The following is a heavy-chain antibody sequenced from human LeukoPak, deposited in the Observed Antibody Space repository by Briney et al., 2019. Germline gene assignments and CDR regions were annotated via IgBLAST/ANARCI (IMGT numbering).Heavy chain of an antibody. Sequence: GGSLTLSCSASGFTFSSYAMHWVRQAPGKGLEYVSAISSNGGSTYYAASVKGRFTISRDNSKNTLYLQMSSLRPEDTAVYYCVKGIVVVTARAFDYWGQGTLVTVSS. CDR1: GFTFSSYA. V-gene: IGHV3-64D*06. D-gene: IGHD2-21*02. CDR2: ISSNGGST. CDR3: VKGIVVVTARAFDY. J-gene: IGHJ4*02.